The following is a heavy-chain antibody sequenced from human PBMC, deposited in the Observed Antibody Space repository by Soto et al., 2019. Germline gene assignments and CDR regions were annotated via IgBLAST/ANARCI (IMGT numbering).Heavy chain of an antibody. CDR1: GFTFSSYG. V-gene: IGHV3-30*18. J-gene: IGHJ4*02. D-gene: IGHD1-1*01. CDR2: ISYDGSNK. CDR3: AKDERRALY. Sequence: QVQLVASGGGVVQPGRSLRLSCAASGFTFSSYGMHWVRQAPGEGLEWVAVISYDGSNKYYADSVKGRFTISRDNSKNTLYLHMNSLRAEDTAVYYCAKDERRALYCGQGTPVTVSS.